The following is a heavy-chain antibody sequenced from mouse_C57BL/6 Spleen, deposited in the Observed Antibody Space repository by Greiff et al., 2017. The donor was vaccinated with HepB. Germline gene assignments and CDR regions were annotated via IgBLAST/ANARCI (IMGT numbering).Heavy chain of an antibody. D-gene: IGHD1-1*01. CDR2: IYPRDGST. J-gene: IGHJ1*03. CDR1: GYTFTSYD. Sequence: QVQLKQSGPELVKPGASVKLSCKASGYTFTSYDINWVKQRPGQGLEWIGWIYPRDGSTKYNEKFKGKATLTVDTSSSTAYMGLHSLTSEDSAVYFCARVGSSYEWYFDVWGTGTTVTVSS. CDR3: ARVGSSYEWYFDV. V-gene: IGHV1-85*01.